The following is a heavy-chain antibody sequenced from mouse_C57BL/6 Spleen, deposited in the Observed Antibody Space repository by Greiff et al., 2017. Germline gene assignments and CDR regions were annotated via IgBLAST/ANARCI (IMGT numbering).Heavy chain of an antibody. J-gene: IGHJ4*01. CDR1: GYAFSSYW. CDR2: IYPGDGDT. V-gene: IGHV1-80*01. CDR3: ARFDGYVDYYAMDY. Sequence: QVQLQQSGAELVKPGASVKISCKASGYAFSSYWMNWVKQRPGKGLERIGQIYPGDGDTNYNGKFKGKATLTADNSSSTAYMQLSSLTSEDSAVYFCARFDGYVDYYAMDYWGQGTSVTVSS. D-gene: IGHD2-3*01.